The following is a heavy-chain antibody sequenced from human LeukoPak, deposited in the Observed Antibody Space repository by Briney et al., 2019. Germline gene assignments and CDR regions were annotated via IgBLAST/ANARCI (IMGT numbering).Heavy chain of an antibody. CDR1: GYTVTGYY. CDR3: ARGPFYGDYND. CDR2: INPNSGGT. V-gene: IGHV1-2*02. D-gene: IGHD4-17*01. Sequence: ASVKLSCKASGYTVTGYYMHLVRQAPGHGLEWMGWINPNSGGTNYAQNFQGRVTMNRDTSISTAYMELSRLRSDDTAVYYCARGPFYGDYNDWGQGTLVTASS. J-gene: IGHJ4*02.